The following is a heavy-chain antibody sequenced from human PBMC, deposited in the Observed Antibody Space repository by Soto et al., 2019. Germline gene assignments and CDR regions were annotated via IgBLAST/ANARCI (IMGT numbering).Heavy chain of an antibody. V-gene: IGHV3-48*03. CDR2: ISSSGSTI. Sequence: AGVSLRLSCAASGFTFSSYEMNWVRQSPGKGLDWVSYISSSGSTIYYADSVKGRFTISRDNAKNSLYLQMNSLRAEDTAVYYCARAKYYFDYWGRGTLVTVSS. J-gene: IGHJ4*02. CDR3: ARAKYYFDY. CDR1: GFTFSSYE.